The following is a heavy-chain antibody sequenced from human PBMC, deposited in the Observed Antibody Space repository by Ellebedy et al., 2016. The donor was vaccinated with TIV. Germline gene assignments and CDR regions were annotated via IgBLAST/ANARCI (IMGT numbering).Heavy chain of an antibody. Sequence: GESLKISCAASGFTFSSYGMHWVRQAPGKGLEWVAFIRYDGSNKYYADSVKGRFTISRDNSKNTLYLQMNSLRAEDTAVYYCAKDQEMTSDAFDIWGQGTMVTVSS. CDR3: AKDQEMTSDAFDI. J-gene: IGHJ3*02. CDR2: IRYDGSNK. CDR1: GFTFSSYG. V-gene: IGHV3-30*02. D-gene: IGHD5-24*01.